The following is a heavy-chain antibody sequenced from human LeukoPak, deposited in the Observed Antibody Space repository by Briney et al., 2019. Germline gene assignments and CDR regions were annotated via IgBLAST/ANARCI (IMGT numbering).Heavy chain of an antibody. CDR3: AKVGDSSWYVH. J-gene: IGHJ4*02. D-gene: IGHD6-13*01. CDR2: ISGSGGST. CDR1: GFTFSSYA. Sequence: GGSLRLSCAASGFTFSSYAMSWVRQAPGKGQEWVSAISGSGGSTYYADSVKGRFTISRDNSKNTLYLQMNSLRAEDTAVYYCAKVGDSSWYVHWGQGTLVTVSS. V-gene: IGHV3-23*01.